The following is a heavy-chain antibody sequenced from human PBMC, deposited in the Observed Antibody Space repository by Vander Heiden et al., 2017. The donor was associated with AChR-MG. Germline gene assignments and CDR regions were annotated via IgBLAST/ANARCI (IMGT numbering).Heavy chain of an antibody. D-gene: IGHD4-17*01. CDR3: ARGKRSTVVTPFDY. Sequence: QVQLQQWGAGLLKPSETLSLTCAVYGGSFSGYYWSWIRQPPGKGLEWIGEINHSGSTNYNPSLKSRVTISVDTSKNQFSLKLSSVTAADTAVYYCARGKRSTVVTPFDYWGQGTLVTVSS. CDR2: INHSGST. J-gene: IGHJ4*02. V-gene: IGHV4-34*01. CDR1: GGSFSGYY.